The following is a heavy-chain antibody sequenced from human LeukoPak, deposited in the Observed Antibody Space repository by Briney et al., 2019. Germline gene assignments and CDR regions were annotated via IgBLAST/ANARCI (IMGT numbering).Heavy chain of an antibody. CDR3: ARGNILTGYCFDF. CDR1: GGSITGYY. Sequence: SETLSLTCAVYGGSITGYYWSWIRQTPGRGLEWVGEIHYTGATSYNPSLKSRATISTDTSKNQFSLRLSSVTAADTAVYYCARGNILTGYCFDFWGQGALDTVSS. D-gene: IGHD3-9*01. CDR2: IHYTGAT. J-gene: IGHJ4*02. V-gene: IGHV4-34*01.